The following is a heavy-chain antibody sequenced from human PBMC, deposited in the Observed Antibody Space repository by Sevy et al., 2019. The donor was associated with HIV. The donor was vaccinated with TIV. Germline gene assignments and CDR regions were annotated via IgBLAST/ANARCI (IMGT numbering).Heavy chain of an antibody. D-gene: IGHD2-2*01. CDR1: GGSFSGYY. Sequence: SETLSLTCAVYGGSFSGYYWSWIRQPPGKGLEWIGEINHSGSTNYNPSLKSRVTISVDTSKNQFSLKLSSVTAADTAAYYCARPQYCSSTSCYPPNYYYYGMDVWGQGTTVTVSS. CDR3: ARPQYCSSTSCYPPNYYYYGMDV. J-gene: IGHJ6*02. V-gene: IGHV4-34*01. CDR2: INHSGST.